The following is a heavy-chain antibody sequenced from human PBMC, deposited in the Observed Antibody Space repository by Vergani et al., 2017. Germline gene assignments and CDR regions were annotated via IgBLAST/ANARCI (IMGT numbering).Heavy chain of an antibody. CDR1: GFTFSSYA. CDR3: ARDLDLTIPMGLFGY. Sequence: QVQLVESGGGVVQRGGSLRLSCAASGFTFSSYAMHWVRQAPGKGLEWVAGISYDGSNKYYADSVKGRFTISRDNSKNTLYLQMNSLRAEDTAVYYCARDLDLTIPMGLFGYWGQGTLVTVSS. V-gene: IGHV3-30-3*01. D-gene: IGHD3-9*01. CDR2: ISYDGSNK. J-gene: IGHJ4*02.